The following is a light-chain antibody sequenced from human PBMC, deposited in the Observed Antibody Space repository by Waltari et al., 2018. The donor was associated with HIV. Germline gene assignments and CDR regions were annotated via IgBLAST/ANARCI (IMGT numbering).Light chain of an antibody. Sequence: QSVLTQPPSASGTPGQRVTISCSGSSANVGNTVYWYQQLTGTAPKRLIYRVNQRPSGVPDRFSGSRSVTSASRDVSGLRSEDEANYFCAAWDDILSGVVFGGGTKLTVL. J-gene: IGLJ3*02. V-gene: IGLV1-47*02. CDR1: SANVGNT. CDR3: AAWDDILSGVV. CDR2: RVN.